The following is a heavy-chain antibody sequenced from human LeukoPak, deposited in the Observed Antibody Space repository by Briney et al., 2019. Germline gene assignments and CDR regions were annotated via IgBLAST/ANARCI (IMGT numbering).Heavy chain of an antibody. CDR1: GSPTISTSYS. CDR3: ARSHPDYYDSSGYLFEY. J-gene: IGHJ4*02. D-gene: IGHD3-22*01. V-gene: IGHV4-39*01. Sequence: SEPLDLTLNPPGSPTISTSYSWCGIRQPPGKGLAWIGSIYYSGSTYYNPSLKSRVTISVDTSKNQFSLKLSSVTAADTAVYYCARSHPDYYDSSGYLFEYWGQGTLVTVSS. CDR2: IYYSGST.